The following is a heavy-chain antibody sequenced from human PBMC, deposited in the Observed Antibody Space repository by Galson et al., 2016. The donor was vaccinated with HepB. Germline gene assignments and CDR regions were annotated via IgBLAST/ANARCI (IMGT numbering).Heavy chain of an antibody. CDR1: GFTFGSHA. J-gene: IGHJ3*02. CDR3: ARCLQDITGDDAFDI. D-gene: IGHD1-14*01. V-gene: IGHV3-23*01. CDR2: ISGGGGLT. Sequence: SLRLSCAASGFTFGSHAMTWVRQGPGKGLEWVSGISGGGGLTHYRHSVRGRFTISRDNSKNTLYPQMVNLRAEDTAIYYCARCLQDITGDDAFDIWGRGTMVTVSP.